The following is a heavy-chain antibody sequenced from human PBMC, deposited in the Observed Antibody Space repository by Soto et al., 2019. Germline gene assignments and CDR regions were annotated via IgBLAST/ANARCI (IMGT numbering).Heavy chain of an antibody. V-gene: IGHV1-2*02. CDR1: GYMFTGFY. CDR3: AAAAIPVAGRHPDF. Sequence: QVQLVQSGAEVKRPGASVKVSCKASGYMFTGFYLHWVRQAPGQGLEWMGWINPNKGVTTYAKNFQGRVTMTRDSSISTAYMELSSLRSDDTAVYFCAAAAIPVAGRHPDFWGQGTVVTVS. J-gene: IGHJ4*02. CDR2: INPNKGVT. D-gene: IGHD6-19*01.